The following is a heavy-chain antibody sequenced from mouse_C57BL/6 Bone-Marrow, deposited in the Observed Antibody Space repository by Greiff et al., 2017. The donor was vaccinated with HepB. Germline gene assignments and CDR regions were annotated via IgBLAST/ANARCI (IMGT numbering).Heavy chain of an antibody. CDR2: IDPSDSYT. CDR1: GYTFTSYW. D-gene: IGHD2-3*01. J-gene: IGHJ3*01. CDR3: ARGEGWLLRFAY. V-gene: IGHV1-69*01. Sequence: QVQLQQPGAELVMPGASVKLSCKASGYTFTSYWMHWVKQRPGQGLEWIGEIDPSDSYTNYNQKFKGKSTLTGDQSSSTAYMQLSSLTSEDSAVYYCARGEGWLLRFAYWGQGTLVTVSA.